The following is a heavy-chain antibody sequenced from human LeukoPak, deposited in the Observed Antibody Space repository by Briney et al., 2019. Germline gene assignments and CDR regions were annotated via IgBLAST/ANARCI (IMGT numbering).Heavy chain of an antibody. Sequence: SETLSLTCTVSGGSISSYYWSWIRQPPGKGLEWIGYTYYSGSTNYNPSLKSRVTISVDTSKNQFSLKLSSVTAADTAVYYCARDYGSGSYFDYWGQGTLVTVSS. V-gene: IGHV4-59*01. CDR1: GGSISSYY. D-gene: IGHD3-10*01. CDR2: TYYSGST. CDR3: ARDYGSGSYFDY. J-gene: IGHJ4*02.